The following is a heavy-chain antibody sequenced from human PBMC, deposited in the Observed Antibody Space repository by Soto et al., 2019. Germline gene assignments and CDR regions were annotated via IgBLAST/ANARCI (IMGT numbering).Heavy chain of an antibody. V-gene: IGHV1-46*01. Sequence: GASVKVSCKASGYTFTSYYMHWVRQAPGQGLEWMGIINPSGGSTSYAQKFQGRVTMTRDTSTSTVYMELSSLRSEDTAVYYCAREPLIAAAGFYYYGMDVWGQGTTVTVSS. CDR1: GYTFTSYY. CDR2: INPSGGST. CDR3: AREPLIAAAGFYYYGMDV. D-gene: IGHD6-13*01. J-gene: IGHJ6*02.